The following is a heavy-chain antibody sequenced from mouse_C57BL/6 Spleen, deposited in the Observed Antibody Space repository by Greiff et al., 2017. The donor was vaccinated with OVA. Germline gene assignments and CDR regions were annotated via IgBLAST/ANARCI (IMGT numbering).Heavy chain of an antibody. V-gene: IGHV1-55*01. CDR2: IYPGSGST. J-gene: IGHJ2*01. CDR3: AREGSYYGSSDY. D-gene: IGHD1-1*01. Sequence: VQLQQPGAELVKPGASVKMSCKASGYTFTSYWITWVKQRPGQGLEWIGDIYPGSGSTNYNEKFKSKATLTVDTSSSTAYMQLSSLTSEDSAVYYCAREGSYYGSSDYWGQGTTLTVSS. CDR1: GYTFTSYW.